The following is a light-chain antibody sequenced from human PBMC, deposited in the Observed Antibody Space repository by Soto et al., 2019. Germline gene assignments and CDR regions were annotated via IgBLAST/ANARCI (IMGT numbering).Light chain of an antibody. Sequence: DIVMTQSPATLSVSPGDRATLSCRASQSVYNNLAWYQQKPGQAPRLLIYGASSRATGIPDRFSGSGSGTDSTLSIRRLEPEDFAVYYCKQYSSLWTCGQGTKVDIK. V-gene: IGKV3D-15*01. CDR1: QSVYNN. CDR2: GAS. CDR3: KQYSSLWT. J-gene: IGKJ1*01.